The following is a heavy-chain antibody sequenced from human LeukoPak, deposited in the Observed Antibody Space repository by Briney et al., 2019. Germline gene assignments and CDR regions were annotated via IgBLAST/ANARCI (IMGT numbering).Heavy chain of an antibody. J-gene: IGHJ6*02. CDR1: GYTFTGYY. Sequence: ASVKVSCKASGYTFTGYYMHWVRQAPGQGLEWMGWINPNSGGTNCAQKFQGRVTMTRDTSISTAYMELSRLRSDDTAVYYCARDRVVVVPAAIGLYYYYGMDAWGQGTTVTVSS. V-gene: IGHV1-2*02. D-gene: IGHD2-2*01. CDR3: ARDRVVVVPAAIGLYYYYGMDA. CDR2: INPNSGGT.